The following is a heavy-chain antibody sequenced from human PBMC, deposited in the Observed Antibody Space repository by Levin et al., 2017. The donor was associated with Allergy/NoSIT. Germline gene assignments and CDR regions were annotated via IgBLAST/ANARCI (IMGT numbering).Heavy chain of an antibody. Sequence: PGESLKISCAASGFTFSSYSMNWVRQAPGKGLEWVSYISSSSSTIYYADSVKGRFTISRDNAKNSLYLQMNSLRDEDTAVYYCARGPVVVVAAVGYYYGMDVWGQGTTVTVSS. J-gene: IGHJ6*02. CDR3: ARGPVVVVAAVGYYYGMDV. CDR1: GFTFSSYS. CDR2: ISSSSSTI. D-gene: IGHD2-15*01. V-gene: IGHV3-48*02.